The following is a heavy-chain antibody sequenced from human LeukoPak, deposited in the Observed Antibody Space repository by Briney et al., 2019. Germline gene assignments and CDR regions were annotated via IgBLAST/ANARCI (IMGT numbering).Heavy chain of an antibody. CDR2: IYYIGST. D-gene: IGHD3-3*01. V-gene: IGHV4-59*08. CDR1: GGSISGYY. J-gene: IGHJ6*03. CDR3: ARVVGRSITIFGVVMGPYYMDV. Sequence: SETLSLTCTVSGGSISGYYWSWIRQPPGKRLEWIGYIYYIGSTNYNPSLKSRVTISLDTSKTQFSLKPSSVTAADTAVYYCARVVGRSITIFGVVMGPYYMDVWGKGTTVTVSS.